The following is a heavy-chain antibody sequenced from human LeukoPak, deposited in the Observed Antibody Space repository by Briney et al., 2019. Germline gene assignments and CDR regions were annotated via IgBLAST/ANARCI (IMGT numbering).Heavy chain of an antibody. CDR3: ARDGENSGYDWYYFDY. CDR2: ISYDGSNK. J-gene: IGHJ4*02. Sequence: PGRSLRLSCAASGFTFSSYAMHWVRQAPGKGLEWVAVISYDGSNKYYADSVKGRFTISRDNSKNTLYLQMNSLRAEDTAVYYCARDGENSGYDWYYFDYWGQGTLVTVSS. V-gene: IGHV3-30-3*01. D-gene: IGHD5-12*01. CDR1: GFTFSSYA.